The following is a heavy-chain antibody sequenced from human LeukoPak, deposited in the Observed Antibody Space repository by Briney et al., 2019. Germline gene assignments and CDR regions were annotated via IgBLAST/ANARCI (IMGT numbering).Heavy chain of an antibody. Sequence: GGSLRLSCAASGFTFSSYAMSWVRQAPGKGLEWVSAISGSGGSTYYADSVKGRFTISRDNSKNTLYLQMNSLRAEDTAVYYCARLRGYCSSTSCYGDYYYGMDVWGQGTTVTVSS. CDR3: ARLRGYCSSTSCYGDYYYGMDV. CDR2: ISGSGGST. V-gene: IGHV3-23*01. J-gene: IGHJ6*02. D-gene: IGHD2-2*01. CDR1: GFTFSSYA.